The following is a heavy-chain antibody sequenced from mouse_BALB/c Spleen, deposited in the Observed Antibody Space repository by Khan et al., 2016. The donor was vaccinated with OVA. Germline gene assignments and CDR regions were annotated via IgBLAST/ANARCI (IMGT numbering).Heavy chain of an antibody. CDR3: ARDRIDY. CDR2: INPTSGYT. V-gene: IGHV1-7*01. CDR1: GYTFTTYW. Sequence: VQLQESGTELAKPGASVKMSCKASGYTFTTYWMHWVKQRPGQGLEWIGYINPTSGYTDYNEKFKDKATLSADKSSSTAYMQLSSLTSEDSAVYYCARDRIDYWGQGTPRTVSS. J-gene: IGHJ2*01.